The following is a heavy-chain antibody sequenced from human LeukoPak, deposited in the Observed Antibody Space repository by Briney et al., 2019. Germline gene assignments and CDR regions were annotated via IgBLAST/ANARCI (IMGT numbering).Heavy chain of an antibody. CDR3: ARERGDGYNYGTFDY. CDR2: INPNSGGT. V-gene: IGHV1-2*02. J-gene: IGHJ4*02. D-gene: IGHD5-24*01. Sequence: ASVKVSCMASGYTFTGYYMHWVRQAPGQGLEWMGWINPNSGGTNYAQKFQGRVTMTRDTSISTAYMELSRLRSDDTAVYYCARERGDGYNYGTFDYWGQGTLVTVSS. CDR1: GYTFTGYY.